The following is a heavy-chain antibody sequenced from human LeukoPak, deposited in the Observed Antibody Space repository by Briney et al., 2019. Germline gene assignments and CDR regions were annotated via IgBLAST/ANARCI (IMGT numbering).Heavy chain of an antibody. CDR3: ARRGIGYYFDY. D-gene: IGHD3-16*01. J-gene: IGHJ4*02. CDR1: GFTFTNYN. CDR2: INPSGGST. Sequence: ASVKVSCKAPGFTFTNYNMHWVRQAPGQGLEWMGVINPSGGSTSYAQKFQGRATMTRDTSTRTVYMELSRLRSEDTAVYYCARRGIGYYFDYWGQGSLVTVSS. V-gene: IGHV1-46*01.